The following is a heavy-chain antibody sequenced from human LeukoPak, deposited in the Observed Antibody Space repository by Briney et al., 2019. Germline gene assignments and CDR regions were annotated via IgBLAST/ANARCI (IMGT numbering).Heavy chain of an antibody. J-gene: IGHJ4*02. CDR2: FDPENGEI. CDR3: ATDGSGTYSLDC. D-gene: IGHD3-10*01. CDR1: GYTFSELF. Sequence: ASVKVSCKVSGYTFSELFMYWVRLAPGRGLEWVGTFDPENGEIIYAQRFQGRVTMTEDTSTGTAYMELSSLTSEDTAVYYCATDGSGTYSLDCWGQGTLLTVTS. V-gene: IGHV1-24*01.